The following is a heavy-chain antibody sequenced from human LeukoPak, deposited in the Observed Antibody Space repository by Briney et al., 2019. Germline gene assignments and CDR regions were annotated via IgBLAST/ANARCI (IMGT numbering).Heavy chain of an antibody. V-gene: IGHV3-7*01. CDR1: GFTFGGYS. D-gene: IGHD6-13*01. CDR3: GRVIAGAIDY. J-gene: IGHJ4*02. Sequence: GGSLRLSCAASGFTFGGYSMTWVRQAPGKGLEWVANINLDGSDRFYVGFVKGRFTISRDNADNSLYLLMNSLRAEDTAVYYCGRVIAGAIDYWGQGTLVTVSS. CDR2: INLDGSDR.